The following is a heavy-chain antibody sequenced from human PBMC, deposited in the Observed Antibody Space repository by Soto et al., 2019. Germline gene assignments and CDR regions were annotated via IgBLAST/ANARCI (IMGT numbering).Heavy chain of an antibody. V-gene: IGHV4-39*01. D-gene: IGHD3-22*01. CDR1: GGSISSSSYY. Sequence: PSETLSLTCTASGGSISSSSYYWGWIRQPPGKGLEWIGSIYYSGSTYYNPSLKSRVTISVDTSKNQFSLKLSSVTAADTAVYYCATLHYYDSSGYYYVGTFRWFDPWGQGTLVTVSS. J-gene: IGHJ5*02. CDR3: ATLHYYDSSGYYYVGTFRWFDP. CDR2: IYYSGST.